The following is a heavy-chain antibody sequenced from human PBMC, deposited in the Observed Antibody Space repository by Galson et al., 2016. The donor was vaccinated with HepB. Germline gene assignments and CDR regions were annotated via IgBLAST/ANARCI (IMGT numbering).Heavy chain of an antibody. CDR3: ATDPGPPIFSASDPPGDNLVGV. CDR2: ISRSSTHI. Sequence: SLRLSCAASGFTFSGYGMFWVRQAPGKGLEWVSSISRSSTHIHYADSVKGRFIISRDNAKKSLYLQMGSLGAEDTAVYYCATDPGPPIFSASDPPGDNLVGVWGQGTLVTVSS. V-gene: IGHV3-21*01. D-gene: IGHD5-12*01. J-gene: IGHJ4*02. CDR1: GFTFSGYG.